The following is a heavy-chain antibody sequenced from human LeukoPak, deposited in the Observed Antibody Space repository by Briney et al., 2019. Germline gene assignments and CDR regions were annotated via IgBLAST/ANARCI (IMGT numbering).Heavy chain of an antibody. V-gene: IGHV4-61*02. J-gene: IGHJ4*02. CDR1: GDSISSGSYY. D-gene: IGHD3-9*01. CDR2: IYSSGST. CDR3: ARGVSRTSGIRYFDWLFDY. Sequence: SETLSLTCTVSGDSISSGSYYWSWIRQPAGKGLEWIGRIYSSGSTNYNPSLKSRVTMSVDTSMNQFSLKLSSVTAADTAVYYCARGVSRTSGIRYFDWLFDYWGQGTLVTVSS.